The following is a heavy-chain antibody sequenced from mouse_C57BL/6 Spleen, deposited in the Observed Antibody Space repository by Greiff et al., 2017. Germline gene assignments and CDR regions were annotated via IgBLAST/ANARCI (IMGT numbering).Heavy chain of an antibody. CDR1: GYAFSSYW. V-gene: IGHV1-80*01. CDR3: ARNDYALFAY. Sequence: QVQLKESGAELVKPGASVKISCKASGYAFSSYWMNWVKQRPGKGLEWIGQIYPGDGDTNYNGKFKGKATLTADKSSSTAYMQLSSLTSEDSAVYFCARNDYALFAYWGQGTLVTVSA. D-gene: IGHD2-4*01. J-gene: IGHJ3*01. CDR2: IYPGDGDT.